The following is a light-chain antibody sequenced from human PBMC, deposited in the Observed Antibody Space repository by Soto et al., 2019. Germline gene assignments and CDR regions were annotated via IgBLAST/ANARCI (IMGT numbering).Light chain of an antibody. Sequence: EIVLTESPGTLSLSRWEGATLSCRASQSVSNNYLAWYQQKPGQAPRLLIYGASNRATGIPDRFSGSGSGTDFTLTISRLEPEDFAVYYCQQYGSSGTFGQGTKVDI. CDR1: QSVSNNY. J-gene: IGKJ1*01. CDR3: QQYGSSGT. V-gene: IGKV3-20*01. CDR2: GAS.